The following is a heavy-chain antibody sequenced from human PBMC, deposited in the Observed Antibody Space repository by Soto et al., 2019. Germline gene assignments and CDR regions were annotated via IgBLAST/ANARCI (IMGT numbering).Heavy chain of an antibody. CDR2: IYYSGST. V-gene: IGHV4-59*01. CDR1: GGSISSYY. CDR3: ARGIRLSRSYYYDMDV. J-gene: IGHJ6*02. Sequence: SETLSLTCTVSGGSISSYYWSWIRQPPGKGLEWIGYIYYSGSTNYNPSLKSRVTISLDTSKNQFSLKLSSVTAADTAVYYCARGIRLSRSYYYDMDVWGQETTVTVSS.